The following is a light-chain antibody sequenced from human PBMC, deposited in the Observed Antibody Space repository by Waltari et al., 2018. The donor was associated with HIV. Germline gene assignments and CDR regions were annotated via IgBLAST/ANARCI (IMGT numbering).Light chain of an antibody. CDR2: SNN. Sequence: QSVLTQPPSASGTPGQRVTISCSGSSSNIGNNAVSWYQQFPGTAPKLLIYSNNQLPSGVPDRFSGSKSGTSASLAISGLQSEDEANYYCETLDDNLNGPVFGGGTKLTVL. CDR3: ETLDDNLNGPV. J-gene: IGLJ2*01. CDR1: SSNIGNNA. V-gene: IGLV1-44*01.